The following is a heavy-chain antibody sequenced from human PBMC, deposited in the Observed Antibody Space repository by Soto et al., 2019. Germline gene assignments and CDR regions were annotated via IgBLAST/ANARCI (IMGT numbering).Heavy chain of an antibody. J-gene: IGHJ4*02. CDR3: ARVMSLVYFAY. V-gene: IGHV4-30-4*01. CDR2: IYYSGST. D-gene: IGHD2-8*02. CDR1: GGSISSGDYY. Sequence: SETLSLTCTVSGGSISSGDYYWSWIRQPPGKGLEWIGYIYYSGSTYYNPSLKSRVTISVDTSKNQFSLKLSSVTAADTAVYYCARVMSLVYFAYWGQGTLVTVSS.